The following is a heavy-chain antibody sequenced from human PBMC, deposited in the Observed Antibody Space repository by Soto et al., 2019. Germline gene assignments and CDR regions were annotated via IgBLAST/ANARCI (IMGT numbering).Heavy chain of an antibody. CDR3: AKDYLRWAQP. CDR2: ISGSGST. Sequence: PGGSLRLSCAASGSTFSDYGMSWVRQAPGKGLEWVSAISGSGSTFYADSVKGRFTIPRDNSKNTLFLQMNSLRAQDTAVYYCAKDYLRWAQPWGQGTLVTVSS. J-gene: IGHJ5*02. V-gene: IGHV3-23*01. CDR1: GSTFSDYG. D-gene: IGHD1-26*01.